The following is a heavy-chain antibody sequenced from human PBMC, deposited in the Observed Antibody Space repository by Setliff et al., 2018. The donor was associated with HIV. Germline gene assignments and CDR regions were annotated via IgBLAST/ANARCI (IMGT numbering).Heavy chain of an antibody. CDR1: GFTFSHYG. Sequence: GESLKISCAASGFTFSHYGMHWVRRAPGKGLEWLAVIWYDGSDKYYADSVGGRFTISRDNSKNTLYLQINSLRAEDTAVYYCASENRGGYPDSWGRGTLVTVSS. CDR2: IWYDGSDK. D-gene: IGHD3-22*01. J-gene: IGHJ5*01. CDR3: ASENRGGYPDS. V-gene: IGHV3-33*01.